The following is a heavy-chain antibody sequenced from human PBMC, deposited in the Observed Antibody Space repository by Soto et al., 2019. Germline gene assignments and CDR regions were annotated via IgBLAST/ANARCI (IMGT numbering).Heavy chain of an antibody. CDR1: GFTFSSYS. V-gene: IGHV3-21*01. J-gene: IGHJ4*02. CDR3: ARGYNWNGIFDY. CDR2: ISSSSSYI. D-gene: IGHD1-20*01. Sequence: TGGSLRLSCAASGFTFSSYSMNWVRQAPGKGLEWVSSISSSSSYIYYADSVKGRFTISRDNAKNSLYLQMNSLRAEDTAVYYCARGYNWNGIFDYWGQGTLVTVSS.